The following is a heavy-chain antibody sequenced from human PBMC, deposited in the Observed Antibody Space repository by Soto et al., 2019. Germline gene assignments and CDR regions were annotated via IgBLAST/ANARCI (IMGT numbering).Heavy chain of an antibody. CDR1: GYTLTELS. Sequence: ASVNVSCKVSGYTLTELSMHWVRQAPGKGLEWMGGFDPEDGETIYAQKFQGRVTMTEDTSTDTAYMELSSLRSEDTAVYYCATVGTNYDFWSGYPRHYYYYYGMDVWGQGTTVTVSS. CDR3: ATVGTNYDFWSGYPRHYYYYYGMDV. J-gene: IGHJ6*02. D-gene: IGHD3-3*01. CDR2: FDPEDGET. V-gene: IGHV1-24*01.